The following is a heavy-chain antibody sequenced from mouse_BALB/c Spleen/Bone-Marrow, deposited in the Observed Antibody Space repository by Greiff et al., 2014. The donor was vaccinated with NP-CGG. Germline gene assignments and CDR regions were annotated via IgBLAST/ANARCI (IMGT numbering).Heavy chain of an antibody. Sequence: SGAELVKPGASVKLSCKASGYTFTSYYMYWVKQRPGQGLEWIGEINPSNGGTNFNEKFKSRATLTVDKSSSTAYMQXXXXTSEDSAVYYCTRGRTWDFDYWGQGTTLTVSS. J-gene: IGHJ2*01. CDR2: INPSNGGT. V-gene: IGHV1S81*02. D-gene: IGHD4-1*01. CDR1: GYTFTSYY. CDR3: TRGRTWDFDY.